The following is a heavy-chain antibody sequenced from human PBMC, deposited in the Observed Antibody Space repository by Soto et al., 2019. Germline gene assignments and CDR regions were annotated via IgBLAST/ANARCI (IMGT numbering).Heavy chain of an antibody. CDR1: GHTLTELS. CDR3: ATALAYSRGWSEEHFDC. D-gene: IGHD6-19*01. CDR2: FDPEDGET. J-gene: IGHJ4*02. V-gene: IGHV1-24*01. Sequence: APEKTSSKVSGHTLTELSMHWVRQAPGKGLEWMGGFDPEDGETMNAQKFEGRVTMTEDTSTDTAYMALSSLRSEDTAVYYCATALAYSRGWSEEHFDCWGQGTLVAVSS.